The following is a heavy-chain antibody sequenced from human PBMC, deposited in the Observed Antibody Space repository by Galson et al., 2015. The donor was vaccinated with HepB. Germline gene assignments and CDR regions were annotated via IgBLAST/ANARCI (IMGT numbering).Heavy chain of an antibody. D-gene: IGHD6-13*01. CDR1: GFTFSSYS. CDR3: ARVGAAAGTYYYYYMDV. J-gene: IGHJ6*03. CDR2: ISSSSSYI. V-gene: IGHV3-21*01. Sequence: SLRLSCAASGFTFSSYSMNWVRQAPGKGLEWVSSISSSSSYIYYADSVKGRFTISRDNAKNSLYLQMNSLRAEDTAVYYCARVGAAAGTYYYYYMDVWGKGTTVTVSS.